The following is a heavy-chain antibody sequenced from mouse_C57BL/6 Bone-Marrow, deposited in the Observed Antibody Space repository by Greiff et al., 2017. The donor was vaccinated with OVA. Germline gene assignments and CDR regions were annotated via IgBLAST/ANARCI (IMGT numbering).Heavy chain of an antibody. CDR3: ARREEFDY. CDR2: ISGGGGNT. J-gene: IGHJ2*01. V-gene: IGHV5-9*01. CDR1: GFTFSSYT. Sequence: EVNVVESGGGLVKPGGSLKLSCAASGFTFSSYTMSWVRQTPEKRLEWVATISGGGGNTYYPDSVKGRFTISRDNAKNTLYLQMSSLRSEDTALYYCARREEFDYWGQGTTLTVSS.